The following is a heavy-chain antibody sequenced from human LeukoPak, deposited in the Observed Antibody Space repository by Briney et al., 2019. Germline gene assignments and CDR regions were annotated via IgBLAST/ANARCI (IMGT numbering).Heavy chain of an antibody. J-gene: IGHJ6*02. V-gene: IGHV1-18*01. CDR1: GYTFTSYG. D-gene: IGHD2-21*01. CDR3: ARDPDCDFYYYYYGMDV. CDR2: ISAYNGNT. Sequence: ASVKVSCKASGYTFTSYGISWVRQAPGQGLEWMGWISAYNGNTNYAQKLQGRVTMTTDTSTSTAYMELRSLRSDDTAVYYCARDPDCDFYYYYYGMDVWGQGTTVTVSS.